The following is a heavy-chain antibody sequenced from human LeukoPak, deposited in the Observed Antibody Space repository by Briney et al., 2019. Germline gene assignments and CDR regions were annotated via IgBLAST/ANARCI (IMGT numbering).Heavy chain of an antibody. J-gene: IGHJ5*02. CDR3: ARSPPIMITFGGVIWFDP. CDR2: INPNSGGT. V-gene: IGHV1-2*02. D-gene: IGHD3-16*01. CDR1: GYTFTGYY. Sequence: ASVKVSCKASGYTFTGYYMHWVRQAPGQGLEWMGWINPNSGGTNYAQKFQGRVTMTRDTSISTAYVELSRLRSDDTAVYYCARSPPIMITFGGVIWFDPWGQGTLVTVSS.